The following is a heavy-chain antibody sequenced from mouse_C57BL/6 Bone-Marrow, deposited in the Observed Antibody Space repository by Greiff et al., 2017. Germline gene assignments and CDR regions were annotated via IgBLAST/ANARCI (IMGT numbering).Heavy chain of an antibody. J-gene: IGHJ3*01. CDR1: GYTFTDYY. V-gene: IGHV1-19*01. CDR2: INPYHGGT. Sequence: VQLKQSGPVLVKPGASVKMSCKASGYTFTDYYMNWVKQSHGKSLEWIGVINPYHGGTSYNQKFKGKATLTVDKSSSTAYMELNSLTSEDSAVYYCARGYYGSSSWFAYWGQGTLVTVSA. CDR3: ARGYYGSSSWFAY. D-gene: IGHD1-1*01.